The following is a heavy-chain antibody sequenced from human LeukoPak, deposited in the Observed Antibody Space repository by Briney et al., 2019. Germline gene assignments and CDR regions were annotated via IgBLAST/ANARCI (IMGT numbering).Heavy chain of an antibody. CDR1: GFTFSSYA. CDR3: ARAQQLARIYYHYYMDV. D-gene: IGHD6-13*01. Sequence: GGSLRLSCAASGFTFSSYAMSWVRQAPGKGLEWVSAISGSGGSTYYADSVKGRFTISRDNSKNTLYLQMNSLRAEDTAVYYCARAQQLARIYYHYYMDVWGKGTTVTVSS. CDR2: ISGSGGST. J-gene: IGHJ6*03. V-gene: IGHV3-23*01.